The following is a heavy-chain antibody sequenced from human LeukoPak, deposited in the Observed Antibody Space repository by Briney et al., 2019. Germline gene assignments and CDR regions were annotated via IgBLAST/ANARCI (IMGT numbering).Heavy chain of an antibody. D-gene: IGHD3-9*01. Sequence: PGGSLRLSCAASGFTFDDYAIHWVRQAPGKGLEWVSLISWDGDSTHYTDSVKGRFTISRDNSRNSLYLQMNSLRTEDTALYYCAKTPYYDILTGLSTYFDYWGQGTLVTVSS. J-gene: IGHJ4*02. CDR1: GFTFDDYA. CDR3: AKTPYYDILTGLSTYFDY. CDR2: ISWDGDST. V-gene: IGHV3-43*01.